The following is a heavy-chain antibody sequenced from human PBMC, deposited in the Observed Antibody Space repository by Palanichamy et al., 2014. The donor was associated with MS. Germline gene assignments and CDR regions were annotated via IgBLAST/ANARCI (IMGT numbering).Heavy chain of an antibody. V-gene: IGHV4-39*01. J-gene: IGHJ4*01. Sequence: QLQLQESGPGLVKPSETLSLTCTVSGGSISSSSYYWGWIRQPPGKGLEWIGSIYYIGSTYYNPSLKSRVTMSVDTSTNQFSLNLRSVTASDTAVYYCAKTGNSVTCNGGRCYSSFDYWGRGTLVTVSS. CDR2: IYYIGST. CDR1: GGSISSSSYY. CDR3: AKTGNSVTCNGGRCYSSFDY. D-gene: IGHD2-15*01.